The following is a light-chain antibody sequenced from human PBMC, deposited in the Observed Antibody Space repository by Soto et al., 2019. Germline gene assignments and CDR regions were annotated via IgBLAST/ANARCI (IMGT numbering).Light chain of an antibody. V-gene: IGLV2-8*01. J-gene: IGLJ1*01. Sequence: QSALTQPPSASGSPGQSVTISCTGTSGDIGYYNYVSWYQHHPGKAPKLIIYEVIKRPSGVPDRFSGSKSGNTASLTVSGLQAEDEADYYCCSYAGSNNLGVFGTGTKLTVL. CDR3: CSYAGSNNLGV. CDR2: EVI. CDR1: SGDIGYYNY.